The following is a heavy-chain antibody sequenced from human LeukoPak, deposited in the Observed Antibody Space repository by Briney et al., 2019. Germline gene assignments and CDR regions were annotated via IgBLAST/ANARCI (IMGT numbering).Heavy chain of an antibody. Sequence: GGSLRLSCAVSGFTVSSNYMSWVRQGPGKGLEWVSVIYSTGSTHYADSVKGRFTISRDNSKNTLYLQMNSLRAEDTAVYYCAKDWGQVPASISGHWGQGTLVTVSS. CDR2: IYSTGST. J-gene: IGHJ1*01. CDR3: AKDWGQVPASISGH. V-gene: IGHV3-66*01. CDR1: GFTVSSNY. D-gene: IGHD2-2*01.